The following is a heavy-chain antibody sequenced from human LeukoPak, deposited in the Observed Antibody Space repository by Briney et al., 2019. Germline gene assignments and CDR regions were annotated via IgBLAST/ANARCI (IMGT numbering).Heavy chain of an antibody. CDR1: RYSFTGYY. CDR2: INVDSGGT. V-gene: IGHV1-2*02. J-gene: IGHJ6*03. Sequence: ASVKVSCKASRYSFTGYYMHWVRLAPGQGLEWMGWINVDSGGTKYAEKFQSRVTMTRDTSISTAYMELSRLRSDDTAVYYCARDEGYYNYMDVWGKGTTVSVSS. CDR3: ARDEGYYNYMDV.